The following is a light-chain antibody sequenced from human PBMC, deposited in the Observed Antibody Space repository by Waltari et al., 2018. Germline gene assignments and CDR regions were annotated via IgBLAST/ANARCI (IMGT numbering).Light chain of an antibody. CDR1: QSISTW. J-gene: IGKJ2*01. CDR2: MAS. Sequence: DIQMTQSPSTLSASVGDRVTITCRASQSISTWLAWYQQKPGKAPKVLIYMASTLETRVPSRFSGSGSGTEFTLTSSSLQPDDFATYCCQQYKSYSYTFGQGTKLEIK. CDR3: QQYKSYSYT. V-gene: IGKV1-5*03.